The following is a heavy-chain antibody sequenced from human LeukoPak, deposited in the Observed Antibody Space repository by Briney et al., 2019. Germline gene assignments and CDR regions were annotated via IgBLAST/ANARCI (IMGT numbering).Heavy chain of an antibody. CDR3: ARGRAYYDSSGYSLDAFDI. V-gene: IGHV1-8*03. Sequence: ASVKVSCKASGYTFTSYYINWVRQATGQGLEWMGWMNPNSGNTGYAQKFQGRVAITRNTSISTAYMELSSLRSEDTAVYYCARGRAYYDSSGYSLDAFDIWGQGTMVTVSS. CDR2: MNPNSGNT. CDR1: GYTFTSYY. J-gene: IGHJ3*02. D-gene: IGHD3-22*01.